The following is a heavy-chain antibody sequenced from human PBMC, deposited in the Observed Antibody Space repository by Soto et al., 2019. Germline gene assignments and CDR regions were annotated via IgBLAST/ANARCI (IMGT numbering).Heavy chain of an antibody. CDR3: ARTVSSSWYDGPGQH. CDR2: IWYDGSNK. CDR1: GFTFSSYG. V-gene: IGHV3-33*01. D-gene: IGHD6-13*01. Sequence: QVQLVESGGGVVQPGRSLRLSCAASGFTFSSYGMHWVRQAPCKGLEWVAVIWYDGSNKYYADSVKGRFTISRDNSKNTLYLQMNSLRAEDTAVYYCARTVSSSWYDGPGQHWGQGTLVTVSS. J-gene: IGHJ1*01.